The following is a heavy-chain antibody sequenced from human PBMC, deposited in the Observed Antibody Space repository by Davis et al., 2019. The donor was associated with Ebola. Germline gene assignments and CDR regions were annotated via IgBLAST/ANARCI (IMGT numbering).Heavy chain of an antibody. V-gene: IGHV3-23*01. CDR2: FGTGGDT. D-gene: IGHD3-22*01. CDR3: AKDMIEEGLSSPHPDFQH. J-gene: IGHJ1*01. CDR1: GFTFSSYA. Sequence: GGSLRLSCAASGFTFSSYAMSWVRQAPGKGLEWVSTFGTGGDTYYADSVKGRFAISRDNSKNTLYLQLNSLRVEDTAVYYCAKDMIEEGLSSPHPDFQHWGQGTLVTVSS.